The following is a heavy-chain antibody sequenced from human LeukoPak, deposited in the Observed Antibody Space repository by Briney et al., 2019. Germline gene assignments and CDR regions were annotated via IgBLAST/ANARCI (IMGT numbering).Heavy chain of an antibody. CDR2: IYYSGST. CDR1: GGSISSYY. Sequence: SETLSLTCTVSGGSISSYYWSWIRQPPGKGLEWIGYIYYSGSTNYNPSLKSRVTISVDTSKNQFPLKLSSVTAADTAVYYCARHGAYGSGSYYKGYFDYWGQGTLVTVSS. J-gene: IGHJ4*02. V-gene: IGHV4-59*08. D-gene: IGHD3-10*01. CDR3: ARHGAYGSGSYYKGYFDY.